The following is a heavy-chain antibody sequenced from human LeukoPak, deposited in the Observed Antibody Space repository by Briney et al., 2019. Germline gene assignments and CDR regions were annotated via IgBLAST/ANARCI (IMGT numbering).Heavy chain of an antibody. CDR1: GFTFSSYA. J-gene: IGHJ4*02. Sequence: GGSLRLSCAASGFTFSSYAMSWVRQAPGKGLEWVSAISGSGGSTYYADSVKGRITISRDNSKNTLYLQMNSLRADDTAVYYCAKIMALYCSGGSCNEIDYWGQGTLVTVSS. V-gene: IGHV3-23*01. CDR3: AKIMALYCSGGSCNEIDY. D-gene: IGHD2-15*01. CDR2: ISGSGGST.